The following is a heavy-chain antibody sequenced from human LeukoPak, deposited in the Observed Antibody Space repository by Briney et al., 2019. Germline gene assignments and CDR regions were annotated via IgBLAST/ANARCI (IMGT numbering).Heavy chain of an antibody. CDR1: GYTFTGYY. V-gene: IGHV1-2*02. D-gene: IGHD6-19*01. CDR3: ARDSSGWMGEFDY. CDR2: INPNSGGT. Sequence: GASVKVSCKASGYTFTGYYMHWVRQAPGQGLEWMGWINPNSGGTNYAQKFQGRVTMTRDTSISTAYMELSRLRSDDTAVYYCARDSSGWMGEFDYWAREPWSPSPQ. J-gene: IGHJ4*02.